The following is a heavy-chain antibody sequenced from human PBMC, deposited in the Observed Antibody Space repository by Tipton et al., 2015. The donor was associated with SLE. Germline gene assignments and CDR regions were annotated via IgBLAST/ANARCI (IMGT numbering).Heavy chain of an antibody. CDR1: GFTFSSYG. J-gene: IGHJ4*02. V-gene: IGHV3-30*02. D-gene: IGHD4-11*01. CDR2: IRYDGSNK. Sequence: SLRLSCAASGFTFSSYGMHWVRQAPGKGLEWVAFIRYDGSNKYYADSVKGRFTISRDNSKNTLYLQMNSLRAEDTAVYYCAKGGSDYSKPFDYWGQGTLVTVSS. CDR3: AKGGSDYSKPFDY.